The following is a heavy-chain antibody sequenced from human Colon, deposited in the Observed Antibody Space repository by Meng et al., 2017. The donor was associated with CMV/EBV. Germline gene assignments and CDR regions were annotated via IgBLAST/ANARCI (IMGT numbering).Heavy chain of an antibody. D-gene: IGHD6-13*01. CDR2: IIPIFGTA. CDR3: ARDQLAGPFDY. J-gene: IGHJ4*02. CDR1: VGTFSSYA. Sequence: SCTASVGTFSSYAISWVRQAPGHGLEWMGGIIPIFGTANYAQKFQGRVTITTDESTSTAYMELSSLRSEDTAVYYCARDQLAGPFDYWGQGTLVTVSS. V-gene: IGHV1-69*05.